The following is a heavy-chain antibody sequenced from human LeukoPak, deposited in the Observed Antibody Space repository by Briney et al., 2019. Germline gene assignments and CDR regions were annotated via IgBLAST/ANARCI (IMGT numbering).Heavy chain of an antibody. CDR1: GFTFSSYA. J-gene: IGHJ4*02. Sequence: GGPLRLSCAASGFTFSSYAMHWVRQAPGKGLEWVAVISYDGSNKYYADSVKGRFTISRDNSKNTLYLQMNSLRAEDTAVYYCASSIAAAGTDYWGQGTLVTVSS. D-gene: IGHD6-13*01. CDR2: ISYDGSNK. CDR3: ASSIAAAGTDY. V-gene: IGHV3-30-3*01.